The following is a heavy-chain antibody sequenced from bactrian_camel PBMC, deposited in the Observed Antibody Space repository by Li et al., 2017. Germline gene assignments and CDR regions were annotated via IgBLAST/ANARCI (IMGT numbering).Heavy chain of an antibody. V-gene: IGHV3S67*01. J-gene: IGHJ4*01. CDR2: IDNAGTT. CDR3: AEWVEFGRGCALGAREYFN. Sequence: VQLVESGGGSVPAGGSLRLSCAISGYTSSTYCMGWFRQAPGKEGEGVAAIDNAGTTVYADSVKGRITISKDNANNTLSLEMDMLKPEDSAMYYCAEWVEFGRGCALGAREYFNWGQGTQVTV. D-gene: IGHD3*01. CDR1: GYTSSTYC.